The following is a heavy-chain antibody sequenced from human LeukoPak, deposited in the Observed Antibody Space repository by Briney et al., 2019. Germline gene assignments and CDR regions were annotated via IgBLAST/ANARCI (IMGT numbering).Heavy chain of an antibody. CDR1: RYTPQELS. CDR2: LYPEDGET. V-gene: IGHV1-24*01. J-gene: IGHJ4*02. D-gene: IGHD1-26*01. CDR3: HTSPTAAEGQATIR. Sequence: GASVTLTCSHSRYTPQELSKRRRRQAPGKGLEWMGGLYPEDGETIHAQKFQGRVTMTEDTSTDTAYMALSSLRSEDTAVYFCHTSPTAAEGQATIRRGQVTLVTVSS.